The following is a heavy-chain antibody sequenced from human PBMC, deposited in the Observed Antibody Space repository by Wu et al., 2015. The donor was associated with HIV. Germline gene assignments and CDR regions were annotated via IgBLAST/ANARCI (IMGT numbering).Heavy chain of an antibody. CDR2: INPNRGGT. Sequence: QVQLLQSGAEVKKPGASVMVSCKTSGYTFTDYYMYWVRQAPGQGLEWMGWINPNRGGTKYAQKFQGRVTMTRDTAVNTAYMELNSLRSDDTAVYYCARLQSLSGFYSNADYWGQGTLVTVFS. CDR1: GYTFTDYY. D-gene: IGHD3-22*01. V-gene: IGHV1-2*02. J-gene: IGHJ4*02. CDR3: ARLQSLSGFYSNADY.